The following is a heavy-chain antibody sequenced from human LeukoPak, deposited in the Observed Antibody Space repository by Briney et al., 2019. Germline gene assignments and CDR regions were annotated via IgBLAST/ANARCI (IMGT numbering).Heavy chain of an antibody. D-gene: IGHD3-16*01. CDR2: INHNGNVK. CDR1: GFTFSSYW. Sequence: GGSLRLSCAASGFTFSSYWMNWARQAPGKGLEWVANINHNGNVKYYVDSVKGRFTISRDNAKNSLYLQMSNLRAEDTAVYFCARGGGLDVWGQGATVTVSS. CDR3: ARGGGLDV. J-gene: IGHJ6*02. V-gene: IGHV3-7*03.